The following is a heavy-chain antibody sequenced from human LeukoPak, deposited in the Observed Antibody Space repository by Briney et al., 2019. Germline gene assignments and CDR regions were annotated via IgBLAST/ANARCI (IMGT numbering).Heavy chain of an antibody. CDR3: ASLTVTTRYYYYYGMDV. J-gene: IGHJ6*02. V-gene: IGHV4-31*03. Sequence: SETLSLTCTVSGGSISSGGYYWSWIRQHPGKGLEWIGYIYYSGSTYYNPSLKSRVTISVDTSKNQFSLKLSSVTAADTAVYYCASLTVTTRYYYYYGMDVWGQGTTVTVSS. CDR1: GGSISSGGYY. D-gene: IGHD4-17*01. CDR2: IYYSGST.